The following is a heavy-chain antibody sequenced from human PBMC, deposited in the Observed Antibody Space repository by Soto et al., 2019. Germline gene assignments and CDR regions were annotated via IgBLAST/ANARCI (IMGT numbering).Heavy chain of an antibody. CDR1: GGSISSYY. Sequence: PSETLSLTCTDSGGSISSYYWSWIRQPPGKGLEWIGYIYYSGSTNYNPSLKSRVTISVDTSKNQFSLKLSSVTAADTAVYYCAAGYSSSWYVSGIDDWFDPWGPGTLVPVSS. V-gene: IGHV4-59*01. CDR3: AAGYSSSWYVSGIDDWFDP. J-gene: IGHJ5*02. D-gene: IGHD6-13*01. CDR2: IYYSGST.